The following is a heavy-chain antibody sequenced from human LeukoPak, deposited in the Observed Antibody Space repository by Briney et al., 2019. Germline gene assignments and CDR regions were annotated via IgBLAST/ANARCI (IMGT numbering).Heavy chain of an antibody. V-gene: IGHV3-30*04. J-gene: IGHJ4*02. CDR1: GFTFSSYA. CDR2: ISYDGSNK. D-gene: IGHD4-17*01. CDR3: ARDYGDAGDY. Sequence: GGSLRLYCAASGFTFSSYAMHWGRQAPGKGLEWVAVISYDGSNKYYADSVKGRFTISRDNSKNTLYLQMNSLRAEDTAVYYCARDYGDAGDYWGQGTLVTVSS.